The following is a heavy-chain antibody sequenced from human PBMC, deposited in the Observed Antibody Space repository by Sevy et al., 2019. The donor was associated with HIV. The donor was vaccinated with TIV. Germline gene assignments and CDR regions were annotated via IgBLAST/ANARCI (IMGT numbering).Heavy chain of an antibody. Sequence: SETLSLTCAVHGGSFSGYYWSWIRQPPGKGLEWIGEINHSGSANYNPSLKSRVTISVDTSKNQFSLKLSSVTAADTAMYYCARPRYGSGTYLFDYWGRGTLVTVSS. V-gene: IGHV4-34*01. CDR1: GGSFSGYY. CDR2: INHSGSA. CDR3: ARPRYGSGTYLFDY. J-gene: IGHJ4*02. D-gene: IGHD3-10*01.